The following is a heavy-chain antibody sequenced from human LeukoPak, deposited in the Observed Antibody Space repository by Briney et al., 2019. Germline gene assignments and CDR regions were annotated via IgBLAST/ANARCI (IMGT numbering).Heavy chain of an antibody. J-gene: IGHJ5*02. Sequence: ASVKVSCKASGYTFTGYYMHWVRQAPGQGLEWMGWINPNSGGTNYAQKFQGRVTMTRDTSISTAYMELSRLRSDDTAVYYCARAAGSYYLVWFDPWGQGTLVTVSS. CDR2: INPNSGGT. CDR1: GYTFTGYY. CDR3: ARAAGSYYLVWFDP. V-gene: IGHV1-2*02. D-gene: IGHD1-26*01.